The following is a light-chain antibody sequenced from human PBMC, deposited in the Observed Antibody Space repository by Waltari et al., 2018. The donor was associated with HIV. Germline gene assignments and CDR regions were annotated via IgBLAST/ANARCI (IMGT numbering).Light chain of an antibody. CDR3: AAWDDTLNGHVI. Sequence: PGQRVTISCSGSSSNIGSNFVYWYQQLPGTAPKLLIYGNNQRPSGVPDRFSGSKSGTSASLAISGLQFDDEADYYCAAWDDTLNGHVIFGGGTKVTVL. CDR2: GNN. J-gene: IGLJ2*01. CDR1: SSNIGSNF. V-gene: IGLV1-44*01.